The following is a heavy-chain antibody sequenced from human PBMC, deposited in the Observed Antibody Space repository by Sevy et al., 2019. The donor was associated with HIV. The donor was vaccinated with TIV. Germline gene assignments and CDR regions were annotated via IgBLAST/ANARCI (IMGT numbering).Heavy chain of an antibody. Sequence: GGSLRLSCAASGFTFSSYWMHWVRQAPGKGLVWVSRINSDGSSTSYVDSVKGRFTISRDNAKNTLYLQMNSLRAEDTAVYYCARGLTTQITIFGVVTHYGMDVWGQGTTVTVSS. D-gene: IGHD3-3*01. CDR2: INSDGSST. J-gene: IGHJ6*02. CDR1: GFTFSSYW. V-gene: IGHV3-74*01. CDR3: ARGLTTQITIFGVVTHYGMDV.